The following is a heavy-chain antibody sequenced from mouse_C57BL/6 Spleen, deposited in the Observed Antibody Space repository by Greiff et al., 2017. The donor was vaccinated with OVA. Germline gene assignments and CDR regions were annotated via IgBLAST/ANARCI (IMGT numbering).Heavy chain of an antibody. CDR1: GYTFTDYY. CDR2: INPNNGGT. D-gene: IGHD2-1*01. Sequence: EVQLQQSGPELVKPGASMKISCKASGYTFTDYYMNWVKKSHGKSLEWIGDINPNNGGTSYNQKFKGKATLTVDKSSSTAYMELRSLTSEDSAVYYCARWDGNYFDYWGQGTTLTVSS. V-gene: IGHV1-26*01. J-gene: IGHJ2*01. CDR3: ARWDGNYFDY.